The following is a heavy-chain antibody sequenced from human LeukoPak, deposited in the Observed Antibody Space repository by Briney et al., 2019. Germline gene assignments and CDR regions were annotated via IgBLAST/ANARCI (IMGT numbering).Heavy chain of an antibody. Sequence: PGRSLRLSCAASGFTFSSYAMHWVRQAPGKGLEWVAVISYDGSNKYYADSVKGRFTISTDNSKNTLYLQMNSLRAEDTAVYYCAKDLTLYSSSWCFDYWGQGTLVTVSS. CDR1: GFTFSSYA. CDR3: AKDLTLYSSSWCFDY. V-gene: IGHV3-30*04. J-gene: IGHJ4*02. CDR2: ISYDGSNK. D-gene: IGHD6-13*01.